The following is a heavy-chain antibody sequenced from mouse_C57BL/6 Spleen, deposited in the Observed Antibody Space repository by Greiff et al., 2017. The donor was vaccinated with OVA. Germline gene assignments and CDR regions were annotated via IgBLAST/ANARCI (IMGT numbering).Heavy chain of an antibody. CDR1: GYTFTDYY. V-gene: IGHV1-76*01. Sequence: QVQLKESGAELVRPGASVKLSCKASGYTFTDYYINWVKQRPGQGLEWIARIYPGSGNTYYNEKFKGKATLTAEKSSSTAYMQLSSLTSEDSAVYFCARDWDVGAMDYWGQGTSVTVSS. D-gene: IGHD4-1*01. CDR2: IYPGSGNT. CDR3: ARDWDVGAMDY. J-gene: IGHJ4*01.